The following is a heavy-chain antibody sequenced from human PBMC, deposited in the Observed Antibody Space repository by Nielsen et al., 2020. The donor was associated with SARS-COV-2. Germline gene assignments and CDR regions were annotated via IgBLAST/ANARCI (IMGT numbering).Heavy chain of an antibody. V-gene: IGHV3-30*03. D-gene: IGHD6-19*01. Sequence: GESLKISCAASGFTFSSYGMHWVRQAPGKGLEWVAVISYDGSNKYYADSVKGRFTISRDNSKNTLYLQMNSLRAEDTAVYYCARDLAVADPFDYWGQGTLVTVSS. CDR3: ARDLAVADPFDY. J-gene: IGHJ4*02. CDR2: ISYDGSNK. CDR1: GFTFSSYG.